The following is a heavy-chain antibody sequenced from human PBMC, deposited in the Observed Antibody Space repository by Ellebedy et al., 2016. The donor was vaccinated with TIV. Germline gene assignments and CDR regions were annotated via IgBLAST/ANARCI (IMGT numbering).Heavy chain of an antibody. CDR2: INEDGTKK. J-gene: IGHJ2*01. CDR1: GFTLTNYW. CDR3: ARAIYGASYL. D-gene: IGHD4-17*01. V-gene: IGHV3-7*01. Sequence: GGSLRLSCTASGFTLTNYWMTWVRQAPGKGLEWVAKINEDGTKKHYVDSVRGRFTISRDYAGNSLFLQMNSLGAEDTAVYYCARAIYGASYLWGRGTLVTVSS.